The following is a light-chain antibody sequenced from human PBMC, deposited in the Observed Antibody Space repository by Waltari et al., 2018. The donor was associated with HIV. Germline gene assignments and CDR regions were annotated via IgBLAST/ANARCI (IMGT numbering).Light chain of an antibody. Sequence: EIVMTQSPATLSVSPGERATLSCRASQSVRSNLAWYQQKPGQATRLVIHDASTRATGIPARFSGSGSGTEFTLTISSLQSEDFAVYYCQQYNNWPPYTFGQGTKLEIK. J-gene: IGKJ2*01. CDR2: DAS. V-gene: IGKV3-15*01. CDR1: QSVRSN. CDR3: QQYNNWPPYT.